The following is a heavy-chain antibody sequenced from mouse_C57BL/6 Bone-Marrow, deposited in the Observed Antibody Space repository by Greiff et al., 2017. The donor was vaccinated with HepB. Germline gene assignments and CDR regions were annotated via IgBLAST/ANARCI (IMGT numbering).Heavy chain of an antibody. CDR2: INPSNGGP. J-gene: IGHJ1*03. Sequence: QVQLQQPGTELVKPGASVKLSCKASGYTFTSYWMHWVKQRPGQGLEWIGNINPSNGGPNYNEKFKSKATLTADNSSSTAYMQLSRMTSEDSAVYYCAGNSYYGSSYRYFDVWGTGTTVTVSS. CDR3: AGNSYYGSSYRYFDV. CDR1: GYTFTSYW. D-gene: IGHD1-1*01. V-gene: IGHV1-53*01.